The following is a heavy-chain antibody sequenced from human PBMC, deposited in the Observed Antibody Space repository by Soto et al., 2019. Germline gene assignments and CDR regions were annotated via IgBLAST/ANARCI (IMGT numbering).Heavy chain of an antibody. V-gene: IGHV1-69*17. CDR3: ARGGTLIRGAPQVDWFDP. J-gene: IGHJ5*02. CDR1: GDTFSNFS. Sequence: QVQLVQSGAEVKRPGSSVKVSCRASGDTFSNFSVNWVRQAPGQGLEWMGGIIPLFRLADYAQKFQGRLTITVDHSTSTTFMELNSLTSEDTAFYYCARGGTLIRGAPQVDWFDPWGQGTLVIVSS. CDR2: IIPLFRLA. D-gene: IGHD3-10*01.